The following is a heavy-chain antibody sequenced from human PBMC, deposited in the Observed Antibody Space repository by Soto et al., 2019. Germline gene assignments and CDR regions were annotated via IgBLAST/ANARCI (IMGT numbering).Heavy chain of an antibody. D-gene: IGHD3-3*01. J-gene: IGHJ5*02. CDR3: ARAIADLEWLIGPFDP. CDR1: GGSISSGGYY. Sequence: SETLSLTCTVSGGSISSGGYYWSWIRQHPGKGLEWIGYIYYSGSTYYNPSLKSRVAISVDTSKNQFSLKLSSVTAADTAVYYCARAIADLEWLIGPFDPWGQGTLVTVSS. V-gene: IGHV4-31*03. CDR2: IYYSGST.